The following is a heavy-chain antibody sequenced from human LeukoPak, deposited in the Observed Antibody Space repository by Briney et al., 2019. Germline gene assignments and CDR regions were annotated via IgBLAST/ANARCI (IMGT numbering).Heavy chain of an antibody. CDR3: ARSHCTTTNCYSHFDY. Sequence: ALVKVSCKASGYTFIGYYIHWVRQAPGLGFEWMGFINPNSGATKSAQKFQGRVTMTRDTSISTAYLDLSRLTSDDTALYYCARSHCTTTNCYSHFDYWGQGTLLTVSS. CDR1: GYTFIGYY. D-gene: IGHD2-2*01. CDR2: INPNSGAT. V-gene: IGHV1-2*02. J-gene: IGHJ4*02.